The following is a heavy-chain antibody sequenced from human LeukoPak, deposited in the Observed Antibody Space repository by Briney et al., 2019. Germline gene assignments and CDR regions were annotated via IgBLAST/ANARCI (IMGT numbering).Heavy chain of an antibody. Sequence: SETLSLTCAVSGGSISSGGYYWSWIRQHPGKGLEWIGYIYYSGSTYYNPSLKSRVTISVDTSKNQFSLKLSSVTAADTAVYYCARTPSWEGFAFDYWGQGTLVTVSS. J-gene: IGHJ4*02. CDR1: GGSISSGGYY. D-gene: IGHD1-26*01. V-gene: IGHV4-31*11. CDR2: IYYSGST. CDR3: ARTPSWEGFAFDY.